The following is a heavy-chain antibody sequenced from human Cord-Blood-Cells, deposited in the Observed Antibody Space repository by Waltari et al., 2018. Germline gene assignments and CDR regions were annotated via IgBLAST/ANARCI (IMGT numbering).Heavy chain of an antibody. Sequence: QVQLQESGSGLVKPSETLSLTSTASRDSLSSYHWRSLRQPAGKGLEWIGRIYTSGSTNYNPSLKSRVTMSVDTSKNQFSLKLSSVTAADTAVYYCARSPRGAYGDYFDYWGQGTLVTVAS. CDR2: IYTSGST. J-gene: IGHJ4*02. CDR1: RDSLSSYH. D-gene: IGHD4-17*01. V-gene: IGHV4-4*07. CDR3: ARSPRGAYGDYFDY.